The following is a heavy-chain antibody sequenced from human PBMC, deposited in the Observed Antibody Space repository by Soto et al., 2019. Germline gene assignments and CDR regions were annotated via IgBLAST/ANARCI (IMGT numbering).Heavy chain of an antibody. CDR3: ARDSWPAAIPWFDP. D-gene: IGHD2-2*01. V-gene: IGHV1-18*01. CDR1: GYTFTSYG. CDR2: ISAYNGNT. J-gene: IGHJ5*02. Sequence: ASGKVSCKASGYTFTSYGISWVRQAPGQGLEWMGWISAYNGNTNYAQKLQGRVTMTTDTSTSTAYMELRSLRSDDTAVYYCARDSWPAAIPWFDPWGQGTLVTVSS.